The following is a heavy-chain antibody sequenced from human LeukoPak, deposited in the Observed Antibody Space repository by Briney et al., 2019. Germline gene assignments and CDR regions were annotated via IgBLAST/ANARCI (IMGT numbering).Heavy chain of an antibody. CDR1: GFTLSSYW. CDR3: ARDLDGDPTPNWFDP. CDR2: INSDGRST. V-gene: IGHV3-74*01. Sequence: HPGGSLRLSCAASGFTLSSYWMHWVRQASGKGLVWVSCINSDGRSTSYADSVKGRITISRDNAKNTLYLQMNSLRDEDTAVYYCARDLDGDPTPNWFDPWGQGTLVTVSS. J-gene: IGHJ5*02. D-gene: IGHD7-27*01.